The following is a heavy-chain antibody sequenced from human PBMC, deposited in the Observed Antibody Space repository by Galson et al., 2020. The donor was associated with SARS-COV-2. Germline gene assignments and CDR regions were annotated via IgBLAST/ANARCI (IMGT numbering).Heavy chain of an antibody. J-gene: IGHJ6*03. CDR1: GGSISSGSYY. CDR3: ARGPIHAPYYYYYMDV. V-gene: IGHV4-61*09. CDR2: IYTSGST. Sequence: SDTLSLTCTVSGGSISSGSYYWSWIRQPAGKGLEWIGHIYTSGSTNYNPSLKSRVTISVDTSKNQFSLKLSSVTAADTAVYYCARGPIHAPYYYYYMDVWGKGTTVTVSS.